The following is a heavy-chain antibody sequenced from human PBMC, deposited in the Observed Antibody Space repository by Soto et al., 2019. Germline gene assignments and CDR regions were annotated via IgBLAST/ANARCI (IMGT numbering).Heavy chain of an antibody. V-gene: IGHV1-58*02. CDR1: GYTFTSYH. J-gene: IGHJ3*02. D-gene: IGHD3-10*01. CDR3: AAAYGSGSYSAFDI. CDR2: IVVGSGNT. Sequence: SVKVSCKASGYTFTSYHINWVRQARGQRLEWIGWIVVGSGNTNYAQKFQERVTITRDMSTSTAYMELSSLRSEDTAVYYCAAAYGSGSYSAFDIWGQGTMVTVSS.